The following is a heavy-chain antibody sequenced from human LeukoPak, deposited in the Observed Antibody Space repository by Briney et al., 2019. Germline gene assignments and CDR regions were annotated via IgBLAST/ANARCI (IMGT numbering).Heavy chain of an antibody. CDR2: IYYSGST. V-gene: IGHV4-59*12. CDR1: GGSISSYY. CDR3: ARESQEKYYFDY. D-gene: IGHD5-24*01. J-gene: IGHJ4*02. Sequence: SETLSLTCTVSGGSISSYYWSWIRQPPGKGLECIGYIYYSGSTNYNPSLKSRVTISVDTSKNQFSLKLSSVTAADTAVYYCARESQEKYYFDYWGQGTLVTVSS.